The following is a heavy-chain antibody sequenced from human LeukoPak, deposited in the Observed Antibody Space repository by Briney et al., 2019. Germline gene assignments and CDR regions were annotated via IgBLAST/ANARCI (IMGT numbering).Heavy chain of an antibody. CDR3: ARLGGIAAAGLDAFDI. CDR1: GFTFSSYW. V-gene: IGHV3-7*01. J-gene: IGHJ3*02. Sequence: GGSLRLSCAASGFTFSSYWMSWVRQAPGKGLEWVANIKQDGSEKYYVDSVKGRFTISRDNAKNSLYLQMNSLRAEDTAVYYCARLGGIAAAGLDAFDIWGQGTMVTASS. CDR2: IKQDGSEK. D-gene: IGHD6-13*01.